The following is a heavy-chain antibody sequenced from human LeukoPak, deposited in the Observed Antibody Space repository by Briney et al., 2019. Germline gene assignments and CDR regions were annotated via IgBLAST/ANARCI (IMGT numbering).Heavy chain of an antibody. D-gene: IGHD6-13*01. CDR3: AKCGSSWYFAIDY. V-gene: IGHV3-23*01. CDR2: ISGSGGST. J-gene: IGHJ4*02. CDR1: GFTFSSYA. Sequence: PGGSLRLSCAASGFTFSSYAMSWVRQAPGRGLEWVSAISGSGGSTYYADSVKGRFTISRDNSKNTLYLQMNSLRAEDTVVYYCAKCGSSWYFAIDYWGQGTLVTVSS.